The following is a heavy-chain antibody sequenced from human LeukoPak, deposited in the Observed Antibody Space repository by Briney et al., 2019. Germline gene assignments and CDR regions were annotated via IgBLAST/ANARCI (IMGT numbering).Heavy chain of an antibody. CDR3: ARIYQLRLRVWFDP. CDR1: GYTLTSYD. CDR2: MNPNSGNT. J-gene: IGHJ5*02. D-gene: IGHD5-12*01. V-gene: IGHV1-8*01. Sequence: ASVKVSCKASGYTLTSYDINWVRQATGQGLEWMGWMNPNSGNTGYAQKFQGRVTMTRNTSISTAYMELSSLRSEDTAVYYCARIYQLRLRVWFDPWGQGTLVTVSS.